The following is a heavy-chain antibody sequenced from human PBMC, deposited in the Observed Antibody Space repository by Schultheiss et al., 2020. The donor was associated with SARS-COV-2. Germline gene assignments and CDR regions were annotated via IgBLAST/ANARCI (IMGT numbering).Heavy chain of an antibody. J-gene: IGHJ4*02. V-gene: IGHV6-1*01. Sequence: SQTLSLTCAISGDSVSSNSAAWNWIRQSPSGGLEYLGRTYYRSKWYNDYAVSVKSRITINPDTSKNQFSLQLNSVTPEDTAVYYCARDISPYYYGLNYWGQGTLVTVSS. CDR3: ARDISPYYYGLNY. CDR2: TYYRSKWYN. D-gene: IGHD3-10*01. CDR1: GDSVSSNSAA.